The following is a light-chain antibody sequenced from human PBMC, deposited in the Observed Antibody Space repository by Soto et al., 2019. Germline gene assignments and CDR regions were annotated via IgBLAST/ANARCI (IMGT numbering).Light chain of an antibody. CDR2: EVN. J-gene: IGLJ2*01. CDR3: SSYTNTNTLV. Sequence: QSVLTQPASVSGSPGQSIPISCTGTSSDVGGYKYVSWYQQHPDKAPKLMIYEVNNRPSGVSNRFSGSKSGNTASLTISGLQAEDEADYYCSSYTNTNTLVFGGGTKLTVL. V-gene: IGLV2-14*01. CDR1: SSDVGGYKY.